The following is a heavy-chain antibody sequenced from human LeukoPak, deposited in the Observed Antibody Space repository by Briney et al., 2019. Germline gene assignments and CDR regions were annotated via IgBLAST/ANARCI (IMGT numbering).Heavy chain of an antibody. CDR2: VYYSGST. Sequence: SETLSLTCTVSGASVNSGRYYWSWIRQPPGKGLEWIGYVYYSGSTNYNPSLKSRVTISVDTSKNQFSLKLSSVTAAATAVYYCARDWGSSGYYYYGMDVWGQGTTVTVSS. D-gene: IGHD6-19*01. J-gene: IGHJ6*02. CDR3: ARDWGSSGYYYYGMDV. V-gene: IGHV4-61*01. CDR1: GASVNSGRYY.